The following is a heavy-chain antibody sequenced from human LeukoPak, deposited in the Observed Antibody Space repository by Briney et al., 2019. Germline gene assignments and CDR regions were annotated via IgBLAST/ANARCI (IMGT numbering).Heavy chain of an antibody. CDR2: IRSSGSTI. CDR3: ARDVRSGSYYIAFDI. V-gene: IGHV3-48*04. Sequence: GGSLRLSCAASGFTFSSYWMHWVRQAPGKGLEWVSHIRSSGSTIYYADSVKGRFTISRDNAKNSLYLQMNSLRAEDTAVYYCARDVRSGSYYIAFDIWGQGTMVTVSS. CDR1: GFTFSSYW. D-gene: IGHD1-26*01. J-gene: IGHJ3*02.